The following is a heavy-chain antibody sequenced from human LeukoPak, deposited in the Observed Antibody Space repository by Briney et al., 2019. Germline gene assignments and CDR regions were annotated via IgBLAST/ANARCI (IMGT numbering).Heavy chain of an antibody. D-gene: IGHD6-19*01. Sequence: GRSLRLSCAASGFRFRSYGMHWVRQAPGKGLEWVAVIWNDGSNKYYADSVKGRFTISRDDSENTLYLQMNSLRVEDTAMYYCARSVGGGVTGTGDWFDPWGQGTLFTVSS. CDR3: ARSVGGGVTGTGDWFDP. J-gene: IGHJ5*02. CDR1: GFRFRSYG. CDR2: IWNDGSNK. V-gene: IGHV3-33*01.